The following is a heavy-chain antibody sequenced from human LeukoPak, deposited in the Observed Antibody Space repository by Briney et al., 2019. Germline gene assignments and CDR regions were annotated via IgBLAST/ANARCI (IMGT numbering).Heavy chain of an antibody. V-gene: IGHV4-34*01. CDR2: ISHSGSI. J-gene: IGHJ4*02. D-gene: IGHD4-17*01. CDR3: ARCNGDFSYYFDY. CDR1: GGSFSGYY. Sequence: SETLSLTCAVYGGSFSGYYCSWIRQPPGKGLEWIGEISHSGSISYNPSLKSRVTISVDTSKNQFSLKLSSVTAADTAVYYCARCNGDFSYYFDYWGQGTLVTVSS.